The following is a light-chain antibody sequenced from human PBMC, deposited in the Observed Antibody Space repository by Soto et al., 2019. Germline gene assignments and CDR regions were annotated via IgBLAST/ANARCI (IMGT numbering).Light chain of an antibody. Sequence: DIQMTQSPSSLSASVGDRVTITCRASQSISSYLNWYQQKPGKAPKLLIYAASSLQSGVPSRFSGSGSGTDFTLTISSLQPDDFATYYCQQSYSTPQKFGQGTKVDIK. CDR1: QSISSY. CDR2: AAS. V-gene: IGKV1-39*01. J-gene: IGKJ1*01. CDR3: QQSYSTPQK.